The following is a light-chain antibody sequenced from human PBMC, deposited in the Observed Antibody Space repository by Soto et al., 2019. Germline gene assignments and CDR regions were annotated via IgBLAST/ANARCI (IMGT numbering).Light chain of an antibody. V-gene: IGKV1-33*01. Sequence: DIPLTQSPSSLSASVGDRVTITCQASQDINNFLNWYQQKPGKAPKLLIYDASTLQTGVPSRFSGSGSGTDFTFTISSLQPEDIATYYCQQYDSLPAFGPGTKAEIK. J-gene: IGKJ3*01. CDR2: DAS. CDR3: QQYDSLPA. CDR1: QDINNF.